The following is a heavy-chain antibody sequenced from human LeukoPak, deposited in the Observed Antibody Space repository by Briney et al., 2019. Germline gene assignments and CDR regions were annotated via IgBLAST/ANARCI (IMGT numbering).Heavy chain of an antibody. CDR2: ISWNSGSI. CDR1: GFTFDDCA. Sequence: GRSLRLSCAASGFTFDDCAMHWVRQAPGKGLEWASGISWNSGSIGYADSVKGRFTISRDNAKNSLYLQMNSLRAEDTALYYCAKDPPGGWSNHDAFDIWGQGTMVTVSS. V-gene: IGHV3-9*01. J-gene: IGHJ3*02. CDR3: AKDPPGGWSNHDAFDI. D-gene: IGHD6-19*01.